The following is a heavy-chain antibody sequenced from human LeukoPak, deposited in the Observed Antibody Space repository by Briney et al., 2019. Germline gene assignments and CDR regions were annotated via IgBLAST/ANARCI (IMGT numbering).Heavy chain of an antibody. Sequence: PGRSLRLPCTASGFTFGDYAMSWVRQAPGKGLEWVGVIRSKAYGGTTHYAASVKGRFSISRDDSKSLAYLQMTSLKTEDTAVYYCSSDPGYCTSTRCYPYLDYWGQGTLVTVSS. CDR3: SSDPGYCTSTRCYPYLDY. CDR2: IRSKAYGGTT. CDR1: GFTFGDYA. V-gene: IGHV3-49*04. D-gene: IGHD2-2*01. J-gene: IGHJ4*02.